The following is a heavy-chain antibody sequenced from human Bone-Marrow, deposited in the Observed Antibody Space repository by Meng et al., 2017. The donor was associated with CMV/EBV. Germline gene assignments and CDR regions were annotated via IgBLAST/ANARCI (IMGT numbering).Heavy chain of an antibody. Sequence: SPFTGYYMHWVRQARGQGLEWMGWINPNSGGTNYAQKFQGRVTMTRDTSISTAYMELSRLRSDDTAVYYCARGIVVVVAAKGWFDPWGQGTLVTVSS. D-gene: IGHD2-15*01. CDR2: INPNSGGT. CDR1: SPFTGYY. J-gene: IGHJ5*02. CDR3: ARGIVVVVAAKGWFDP. V-gene: IGHV1-2*02.